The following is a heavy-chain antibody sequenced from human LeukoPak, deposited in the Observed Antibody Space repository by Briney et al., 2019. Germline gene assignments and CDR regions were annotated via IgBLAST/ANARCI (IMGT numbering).Heavy chain of an antibody. V-gene: IGHV3-30*02. J-gene: IGHJ6*02. CDR1: GFTFSSYG. CDR3: AKAHLSDYGDYVRFHYNGMDV. D-gene: IGHD4-17*01. Sequence: GGSLRLSCAASGFTFSSYGMHWVRQAPGKGLEWVAVIWYDGSNKYYADSVKGRFTISRDNSKNTLYLQMNSLRAEDTAVYYCAKAHLSDYGDYVRFHYNGMDVWGQGTTVSVSS. CDR2: IWYDGSNK.